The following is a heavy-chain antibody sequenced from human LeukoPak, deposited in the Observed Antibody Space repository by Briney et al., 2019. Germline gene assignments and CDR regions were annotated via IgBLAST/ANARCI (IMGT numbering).Heavy chain of an antibody. J-gene: IGHJ3*02. CDR3: ASARYNWNYYAFDI. Sequence: ASVTVSCKASGYTFTSYYMHWVRQAPGQGLEWMGLINPSGGSTSYAQKFQGRVTMTRDMSTSTVYMELSSLRSEDTAVYYCASARYNWNYYAFDIWGQGTMVTVSS. CDR2: INPSGGST. CDR1: GYTFTSYY. V-gene: IGHV1-46*01. D-gene: IGHD1-7*01.